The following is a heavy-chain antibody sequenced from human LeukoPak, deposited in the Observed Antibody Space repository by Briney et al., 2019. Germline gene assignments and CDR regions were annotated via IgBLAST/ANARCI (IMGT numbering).Heavy chain of an antibody. D-gene: IGHD6-13*01. CDR3: ARGLITGRQQLVQGYDY. Sequence: SETLSLTCAVNGGPFSGYYWSWIRQPPGKGLEWIGEINHSGSTNYNPSLKSRVTISVDTSKNQFSLKLSSVTAADTAVYYCARGLITGRQQLVQGYDYWGQGTLVTVSS. J-gene: IGHJ4*02. V-gene: IGHV4-34*01. CDR1: GGPFSGYY. CDR2: INHSGST.